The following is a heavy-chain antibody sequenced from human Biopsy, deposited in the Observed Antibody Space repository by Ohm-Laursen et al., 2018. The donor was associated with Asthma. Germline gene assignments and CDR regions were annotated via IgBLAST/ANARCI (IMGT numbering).Heavy chain of an antibody. CDR3: ARAQDYYDSRGYYRSFDY. CDR1: DGSISGFY. V-gene: IGHV4-59*12. D-gene: IGHD3-22*01. Sequence: TLSLTCTISDGSISGFYWNWIRQPPGKGLEWIGYIYYTGTTNYNPSLKSRVSISIDTSKNQFSLKLSSVTAADTAVYYCARAQDYYDSRGYYRSFDYWGQGTLVTVSS. CDR2: IYYTGTT. J-gene: IGHJ4*02.